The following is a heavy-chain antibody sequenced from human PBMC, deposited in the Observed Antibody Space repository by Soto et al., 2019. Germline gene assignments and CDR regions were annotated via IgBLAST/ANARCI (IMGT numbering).Heavy chain of an antibody. V-gene: IGHV4-31*03. CDR1: GGSISSGGYY. CDR2: IYYSGST. J-gene: IGHJ4*02. CDR3: VARPIADNGHIFDY. Sequence: SETLSLTCTVSGGSISSGGYYWSWIRQHPGKGLEWIGYIYYSGSTYYNPSLKSRVTISVDTSKNTLFLQMNSLRVEDTATYYCVARPIADNGHIFDYWGQGTLVTVSS. D-gene: IGHD4-17*01.